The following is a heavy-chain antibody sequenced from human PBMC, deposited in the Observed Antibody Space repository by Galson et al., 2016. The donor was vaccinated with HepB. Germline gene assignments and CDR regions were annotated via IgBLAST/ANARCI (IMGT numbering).Heavy chain of an antibody. J-gene: IGHJ5*02. CDR2: IYYTGNT. CDR3: ARDRYLDSSGHNYLDP. V-gene: IGHV4-31*03. CDR1: GGSVSSKGYF. D-gene: IGHD3-22*01. Sequence: TLSLTCSVSGGSVSSKGYFWTWIRQHPGKGLEWIGYIYYTGNTYYNPSLKSRLDMSVDTSKNLVSLRLSSVTVADTAVYYCARDRYLDSSGHNYLDPWGQGTLVTVSS.